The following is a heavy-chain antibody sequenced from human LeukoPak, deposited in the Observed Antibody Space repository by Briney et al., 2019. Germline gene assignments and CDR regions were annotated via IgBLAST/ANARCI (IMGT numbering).Heavy chain of an antibody. V-gene: IGHV3-21*01. CDR3: ASGGIRGSTGDY. CDR2: ISSSSSYI. Sequence: PGGSLRLSCAASGFKFSDHYIDWVRQAPGKGLEWVSSISSSSSYIYYADSVKGRFTISRDNAKNSLYLQMNSLRAEDTAVYYCASGGIRGSTGDYWGQGTLVTVSS. J-gene: IGHJ4*02. D-gene: IGHD3-9*01. CDR1: GFKFSDHY.